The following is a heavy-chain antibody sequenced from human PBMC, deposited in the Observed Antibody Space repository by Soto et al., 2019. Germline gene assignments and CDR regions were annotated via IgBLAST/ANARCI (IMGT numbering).Heavy chain of an antibody. V-gene: IGHV1-18*01. Sequence: ASVKVSCKASGYTFTSYGISWVRQAPGQGLEWIGWISAYNGNKNYAQKLQGRVTMTTDTSTSTAYMELRSLRSDDTAVYYCPRVLISGSTPAARFFVAFDIWGQGTMVTVSS. CDR3: PRVLISGSTPAARFFVAFDI. J-gene: IGHJ3*02. CDR1: GYTFTSYG. D-gene: IGHD2-2*01. CDR2: ISAYNGNK.